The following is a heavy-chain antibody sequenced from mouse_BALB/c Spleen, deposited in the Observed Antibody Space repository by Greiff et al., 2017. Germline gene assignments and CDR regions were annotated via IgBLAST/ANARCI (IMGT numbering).Heavy chain of an antibody. CDR3: ARNDYVNLYDLDY. CDR2: IWSGGST. CDR1: GFSLTSYG. D-gene: IGHD2-4*01. V-gene: IGHV2-2*02. J-gene: IGHJ4*01. Sequence: VKVVESGPGLVQPSQSLSITCTVSGFSLTSYGVHWVRQSPGKGLEWLGVIWSGGSTDYNAAFISRLSISKDNSKSQVFFKMNSLQANDTAIYYCARNDYVNLYDLDYWGEGTTVTVSS.